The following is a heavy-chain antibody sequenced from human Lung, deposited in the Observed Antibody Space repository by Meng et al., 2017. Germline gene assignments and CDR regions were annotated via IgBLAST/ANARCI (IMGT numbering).Heavy chain of an antibody. D-gene: IGHD6-13*01. J-gene: IGHJ6*02. CDR2: IYTSGST. CDR1: GGSISSGSYY. Sequence: SETLSLTCTVSGGSISSGSYYWSWIRQPAGKGLEWIGRIYTSGSTNYNPSLKSRVTISVDTSKNQFSLKLSSVTAADTAVYYCARGEQQLVLYYYYGMDVWGQGNRVNGCS. V-gene: IGHV4-61*02. CDR3: ARGEQQLVLYYYYGMDV.